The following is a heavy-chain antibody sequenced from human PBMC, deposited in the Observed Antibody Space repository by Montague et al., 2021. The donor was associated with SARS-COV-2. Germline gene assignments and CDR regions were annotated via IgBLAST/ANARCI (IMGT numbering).Heavy chain of an antibody. CDR2: INPNSGDT. J-gene: IGHJ4*02. D-gene: IGHD2-15*01. CDR3: ARGIGYSQFDC. CDR1: GYTFTGYY. V-gene: IGHV1-2*02. Sequence: SVKVSCKASGYTFTGYYMHWVRRAPGQGLEWMGWINPNSGDTNYAQKFQGRVTMTRDTSISTAYMDLSRLRSDDTAVYHCARGIGYSQFDCWGQGTLVTVSS.